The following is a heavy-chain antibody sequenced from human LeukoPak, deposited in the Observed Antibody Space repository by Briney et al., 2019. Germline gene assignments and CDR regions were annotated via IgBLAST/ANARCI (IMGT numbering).Heavy chain of an antibody. CDR2: IIPIFGTA. D-gene: IGHD3-22*01. Sequence: GASVKVSCKASGYTFTSYGISWVRQAPGQGLEWMGGIIPIFGTANYAQKFQGRVTITADESTSTAYMELSSLRSEDTAVYYCARDRLTNYYDSSGQFDYWGQGTLVTVSS. J-gene: IGHJ4*02. CDR1: GYTFTSYG. CDR3: ARDRLTNYYDSSGQFDY. V-gene: IGHV1-69*13.